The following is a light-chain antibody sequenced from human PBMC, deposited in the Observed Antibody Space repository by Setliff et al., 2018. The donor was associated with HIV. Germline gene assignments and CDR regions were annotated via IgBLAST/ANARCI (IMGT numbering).Light chain of an antibody. CDR2: DVS. CDR3: SSYAGSNNDV. J-gene: IGLJ1*01. V-gene: IGLV2-14*03. CDR1: SSDVGGYNS. Sequence: QSALTQPASVSGSPGQSITISCTGPSSDVGGYNSVSWYQQHPGKVPKLMIYDVSNRPSGVSNRFSGSKSGNTASLTISGLQAEDEADYYCSSYAGSNNDVFGTGTKVTVL.